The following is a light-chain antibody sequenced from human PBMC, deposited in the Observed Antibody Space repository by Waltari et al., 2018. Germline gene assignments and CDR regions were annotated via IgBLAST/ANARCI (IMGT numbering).Light chain of an antibody. V-gene: IGKV1-9*01. CDR2: AAS. J-gene: IGKJ5*01. CDR3: QQLNSYPIT. CDR1: QGISSN. Sequence: VTITCRASQGISSNLAWYQQKPGKAPKLLISAASTLQSGVPLRFSGSGSGTDFTLTISSLQPEDFATYYCQQLNSYPITFGQGTRLEIK.